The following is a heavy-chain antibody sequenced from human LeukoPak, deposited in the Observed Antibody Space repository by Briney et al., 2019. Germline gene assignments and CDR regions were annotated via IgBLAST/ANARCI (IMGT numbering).Heavy chain of an antibody. J-gene: IGHJ4*02. CDR2: FDPEDGET. V-gene: IGHV1-24*01. CDR1: GYTLTELS. CDR3: ARGTLVPAAIGYGDYVSYFDY. D-gene: IGHD2-2*02. Sequence: ASVKVSCKVSGYTLTELSMHWVRQAPGKGLEWMGGFDPEDGETIYAQKFQGRVTITTDESTSTAYMELSSLRSEDTAVYYCARGTLVPAAIGYGDYVSYFDYWGQGTLVTVSS.